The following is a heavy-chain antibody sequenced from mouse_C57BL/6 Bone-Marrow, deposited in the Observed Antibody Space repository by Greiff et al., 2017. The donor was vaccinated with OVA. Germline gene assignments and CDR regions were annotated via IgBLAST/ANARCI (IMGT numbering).Heavy chain of an antibody. CDR2: IYPRSGNT. D-gene: IGHD1-1*01. J-gene: IGHJ3*01. CDR1: GYTFTSYG. CDR3: ARRDGSPAWFAY. Sequence: VQLQQSGAELARPGASVKLSCKASGYTFTSYGISWVKQRTGQGLEWIGEIYPRSGNTYYNEKFKGKATLTADKSSSTAYMELRSLTSEDSAVYFCARRDGSPAWFAYWGQGTLVTVSA. V-gene: IGHV1-81*01.